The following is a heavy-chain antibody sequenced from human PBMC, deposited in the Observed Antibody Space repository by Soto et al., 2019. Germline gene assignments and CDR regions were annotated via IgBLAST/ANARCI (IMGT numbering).Heavy chain of an antibody. V-gene: IGHV3-13*01. J-gene: IGHJ6*02. CDR1: GFTFSSYD. D-gene: IGHD5-12*01. CDR2: IGTAGDT. Sequence: PGGSLRLSCAASGFTFSSYDMHWVRQATGKGLEWVSAIGTAGDTYYPGSVKGRFTISRENAKNSLYLQMNSLRAEDTAVYYCARVAIVATNSAGYYYYYGMDVWGQGTTVTVSS. CDR3: ARVAIVATNSAGYYYYYGMDV.